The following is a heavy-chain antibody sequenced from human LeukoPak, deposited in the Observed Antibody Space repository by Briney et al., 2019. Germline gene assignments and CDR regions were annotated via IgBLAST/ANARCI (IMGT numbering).Heavy chain of an antibody. CDR3: ARTVVIRNYGMDV. Sequence: GASVEVSCKASGGTFSSYAISWVRQAPGQGLEWMGRIIPILGIANYAQKFQGRVTITADKSTSTAYMELSSLRSEDTAVYYCARTVVIRNYGMDVWGQGTTVTVSS. J-gene: IGHJ6*02. CDR2: IIPILGIA. CDR1: GGTFSSYA. V-gene: IGHV1-69*04. D-gene: IGHD3-22*01.